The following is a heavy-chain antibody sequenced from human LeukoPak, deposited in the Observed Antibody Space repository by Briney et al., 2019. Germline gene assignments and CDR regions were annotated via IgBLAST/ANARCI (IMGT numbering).Heavy chain of an antibody. J-gene: IGHJ5*02. V-gene: IGHV4-4*07. CDR1: GGSISSYY. CDR3: ARMITFGGVIGLYNWFDP. CDR2: IYTSGST. D-gene: IGHD3-16*02. Sequence: SETLSLTCTVSGGSISSYYWSWIRQPAGKGLEWIGRIYTSGSTNYNPSLKSRVTISVDTSKNQFSLKLSSVTAADTAVYYCARMITFGGVIGLYNWFDPWGQGTLVTVSS.